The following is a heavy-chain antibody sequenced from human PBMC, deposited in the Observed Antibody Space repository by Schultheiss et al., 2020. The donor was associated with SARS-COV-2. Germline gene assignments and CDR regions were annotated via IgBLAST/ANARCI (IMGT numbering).Heavy chain of an antibody. J-gene: IGHJ4*02. CDR2: IYYSGST. CDR3: ARVIVVVPAASEYYFDY. Sequence: SETLSLTCTVSGGSISSYYWGWIRQPPGKGLEWIGSIYYSGSTNYNPSLKSRVTISVDTSKNQFSLKLSSVTAADTAVYYCARVIVVVPAASEYYFDYWGQGTLVTVSS. CDR1: GGSISSYY. D-gene: IGHD2-2*01. V-gene: IGHV4-59*01.